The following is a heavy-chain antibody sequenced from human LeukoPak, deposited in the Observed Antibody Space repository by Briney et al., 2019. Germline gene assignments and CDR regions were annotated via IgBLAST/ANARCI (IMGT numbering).Heavy chain of an antibody. CDR1: GFTFSSYA. J-gene: IGHJ4*02. V-gene: IGHV3-48*04. CDR3: ARDLKGRITIFGY. D-gene: IGHD3-9*01. Sequence: GGSLRLSCAASGFTFSSYAMAWVRQAPGKGLECISYITTSGSTIYYADSVKGRFTISRDNAKNSLYLQMNSLRAEDTAVYYCARDLKGRITIFGYWGQGTLVTVSS. CDR2: ITTSGSTI.